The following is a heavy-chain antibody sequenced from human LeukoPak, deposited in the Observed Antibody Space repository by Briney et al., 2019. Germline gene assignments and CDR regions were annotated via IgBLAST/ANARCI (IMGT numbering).Heavy chain of an antibody. V-gene: IGHV4-39*01. J-gene: IGHJ4*02. Sequence: PSETLSLTCTVSGDSISRTNFYWGCIPQPPGKGLEWIVSIYYSGTTNYNPSLKSRVTISVDTSKKQFSLKLRSVTAADTAVYYCARLPRYDFWSWGQGTLVTVSS. D-gene: IGHD3-3*01. CDR2: IYYSGTT. CDR1: GDSISRTNFY. CDR3: ARLPRYDFWS.